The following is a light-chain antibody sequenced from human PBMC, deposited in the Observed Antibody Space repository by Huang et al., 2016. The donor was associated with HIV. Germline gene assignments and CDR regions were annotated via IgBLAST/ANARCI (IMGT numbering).Light chain of an antibody. J-gene: IGKJ4*01. CDR2: DAT. Sequence: EIVLTQSPATLSLSPGERATLSCRASQSVSSYLAWYQQKPGQAPSLVIYDATSRAHGIPARFSGTGSGTDFTLTISNLEPEDFAVYSCQQRYDWPLTFGGGTKVEIK. CDR1: QSVSSY. V-gene: IGKV3-11*01. CDR3: QQRYDWPLT.